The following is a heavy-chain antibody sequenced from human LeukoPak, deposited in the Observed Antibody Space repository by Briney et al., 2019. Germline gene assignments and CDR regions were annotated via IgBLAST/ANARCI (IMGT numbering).Heavy chain of an antibody. CDR1: GGTFSSYA. CDR2: IVPIFGIA. Sequence: SVKVSCKASGGTFSSYAISWVRQAPGQGLEWMGRIVPIFGIANYAQKFQGRVTITADKSTSTAYMELGSLRSEDTAVYYCAGLRKNGYFDLWGRGTLVTVSS. D-gene: IGHD1-1*01. V-gene: IGHV1-69*04. J-gene: IGHJ2*01. CDR3: AGLRKNGYFDL.